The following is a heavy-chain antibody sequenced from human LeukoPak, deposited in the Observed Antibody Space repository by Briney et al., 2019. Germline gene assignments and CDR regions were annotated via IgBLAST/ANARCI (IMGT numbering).Heavy chain of an antibody. D-gene: IGHD3-3*01. V-gene: IGHV4-34*01. CDR2: INHSGST. CDR1: DGSFSGYY. J-gene: IGHJ4*02. Sequence: ASGTLSLTCAVYDGSFSGYYWSWIRQPPGKGLEWIGEINHSGSTNYNPSLKSRVTISLDTSKSQFSLKVRYVTAADTAVYYCARGLNDSWTGENYWGQGTLVTVSS. CDR3: ARGLNDSWTGENY.